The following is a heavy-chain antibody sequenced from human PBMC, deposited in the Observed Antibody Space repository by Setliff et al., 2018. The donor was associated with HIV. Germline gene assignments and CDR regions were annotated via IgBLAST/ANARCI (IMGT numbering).Heavy chain of an antibody. CDR3: ARGGQNQQTSGWYGEYFQH. V-gene: IGHV3-64*02. J-gene: IGHJ1*01. CDR1: GFTFSNYA. Sequence: PGGSLRLSCAASGFTFSNYAMYWVRQAPGKGLEYVSGISGNGRSTYHADSVEGRFTISRDNSKNTLYLQMGSLTVEDMAVYYCARGGQNQQTSGWYGEYFQHWGQGTLVTVSS. CDR2: ISGNGRST. D-gene: IGHD6-19*01.